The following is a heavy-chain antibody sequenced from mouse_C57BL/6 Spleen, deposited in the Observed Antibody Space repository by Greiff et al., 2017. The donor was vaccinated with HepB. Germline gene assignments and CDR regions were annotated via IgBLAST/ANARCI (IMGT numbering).Heavy chain of an antibody. Sequence: DVQLVESGGGLVKPGGSLKLSCAASGFTFSDYGMHWVRQAPEKGLEWVAYISSGSSTIYYADTVKGRFTISRDNAKNTLFLQMTSLRSEDTAMYYCASSYDYDGGAWFAYWGQGTLVTVSA. CDR2: ISSGSSTI. CDR3: ASSYDYDGGAWFAY. CDR1: GFTFSDYG. D-gene: IGHD2-4*01. V-gene: IGHV5-17*01. J-gene: IGHJ3*01.